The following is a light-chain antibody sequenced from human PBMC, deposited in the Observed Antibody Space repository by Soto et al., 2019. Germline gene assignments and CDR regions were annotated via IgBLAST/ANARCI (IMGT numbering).Light chain of an antibody. J-gene: IGKJ2*01. V-gene: IGKV3-15*01. CDR1: QDIRSY. Sequence: TVMTQSPATLSLSPGERASLSCRASQDIRSYLAWYQQKPGQAPRLLIYGASKRATGVPARFSGSGSGTDFTLTISSLKSEDFAVYYCQQYENWPLYTFGQGTRLQI. CDR2: GAS. CDR3: QQYENWPLYT.